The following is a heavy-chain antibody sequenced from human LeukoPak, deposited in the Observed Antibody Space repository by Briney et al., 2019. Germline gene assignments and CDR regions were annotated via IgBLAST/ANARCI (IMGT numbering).Heavy chain of an antibody. J-gene: IGHJ4*02. V-gene: IGHV3-23*01. CDR3: AKDLGYGDS. D-gene: IGHD5-12*01. Sequence: GGSLRLSCAASGSTFSSNAMSWVRQAPGKGLEWVSAISGSGGSTYYADSVKGRFTISRDNSKNTLSLQMNSLRAEDTAVYYCAKDLGYGDSWGQGTLVTVSS. CDR2: ISGSGGST. CDR1: GSTFSSNA.